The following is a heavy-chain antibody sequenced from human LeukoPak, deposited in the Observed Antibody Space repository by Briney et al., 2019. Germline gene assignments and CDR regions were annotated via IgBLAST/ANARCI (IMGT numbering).Heavy chain of an antibody. J-gene: IGHJ4*02. V-gene: IGHV4-59*01. CDR1: GGSISSYY. CDR2: IYYSGST. Sequence: PSGTLSLTCTVSGGSISSYYWSWIRQPPGKGLEWIGYIYYSGSTNYNPSLKSRVTISVDTSKNQFSLKLSSVTAADTAAYYCARVFSYYYDSSGYFVYWGQGTLVTVSS. D-gene: IGHD3-22*01. CDR3: ARVFSYYYDSSGYFVY.